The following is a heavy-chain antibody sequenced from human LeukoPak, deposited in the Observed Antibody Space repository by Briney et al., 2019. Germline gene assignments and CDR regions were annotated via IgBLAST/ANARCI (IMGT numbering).Heavy chain of an antibody. CDR2: IWYDGSNK. D-gene: IGHD2-15*01. CDR3: ARDGYCSGGSCYIYYYYGMDV. Sequence: SGRSLRLSCAASGFTFSSYGMHWVRQAPGKGLEWVAVIWYDGSNKYYADSVKGRFTISRDNSKNTLYLQMNSLRAEDTAVHYCARDGYCSGGSCYIYYYYGMDVWGQGTTVTVSS. V-gene: IGHV3-33*01. CDR1: GFTFSSYG. J-gene: IGHJ6*02.